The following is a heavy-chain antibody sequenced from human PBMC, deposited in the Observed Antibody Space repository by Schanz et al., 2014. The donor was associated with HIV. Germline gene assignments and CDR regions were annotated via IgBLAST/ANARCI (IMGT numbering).Heavy chain of an antibody. J-gene: IGHJ6*02. CDR1: GFTFSNYA. D-gene: IGHD1-20*01. Sequence: VHLVESGGGVVQPGKSLRLSCAASGFTFSNYAMTWVRQAPGKGLEWVSVMTTNDRIYYAESVKGRFTISRDNARNTLYLQMNSLRAEDTAVYYCARDKGDNWAGFYYYYGMDVWGQGTTVTVSS. CDR3: ARDKGDNWAGFYYYYGMDV. V-gene: IGHV3-21*01. CDR2: MTTNDRI.